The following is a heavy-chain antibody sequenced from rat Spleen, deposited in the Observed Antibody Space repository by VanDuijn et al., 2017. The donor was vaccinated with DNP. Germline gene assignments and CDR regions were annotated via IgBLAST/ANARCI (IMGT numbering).Heavy chain of an antibody. V-gene: IGHV5S23*01. Sequence: EVQLVESGGGLVQPGRSLKLSCVASGFSFSDYNMAWVRQAPTKGLEWVANISTGGGNLYYRDSVKGRFTISRDDAKSTLYLQMDSLRSEDTATYYCAKDDSSYSFDYWGQGVMVTVSS. J-gene: IGHJ2*01. D-gene: IGHD1-2*01. CDR3: AKDDSSYSFDY. CDR1: GFSFSDYN. CDR2: ISTGGGNL.